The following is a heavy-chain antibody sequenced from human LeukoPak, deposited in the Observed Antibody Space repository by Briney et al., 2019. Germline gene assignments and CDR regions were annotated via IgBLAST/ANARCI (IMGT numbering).Heavy chain of an antibody. CDR3: ARAPDYGDDGNYGMDV. D-gene: IGHD4-17*01. CDR2: INPNSGGT. J-gene: IGHJ6*02. V-gene: IGHV1-2*02. CDR1: GYTFTGYY. Sequence: GASVKVSCKASGYTFTGYYMHWVRQAPGQGLEGMGWINPNSGGTNYAQKFQGRVTMTRDTSISTAYMELSRLRSDDTAVYYCARAPDYGDDGNYGMDVWGQGTRVTVSS.